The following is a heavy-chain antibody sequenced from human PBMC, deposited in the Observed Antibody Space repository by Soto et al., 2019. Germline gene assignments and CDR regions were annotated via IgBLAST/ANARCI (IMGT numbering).Heavy chain of an antibody. CDR3: ARDGGRWLGPANNWFDP. V-gene: IGHV4-31*03. J-gene: IGHJ5*02. CDR2: IYYSGST. Sequence: SETLSLTCTVSGGSISSGGYYWSWIRQHPGKGLEWIGYIYYSGSTYYNPSLKSRVTISVDTSKNQFSLKLSSVTAADTAVYYCARDGGRWLGPANNWFDPWGQGTLVTVSS. D-gene: IGHD2-15*01. CDR1: GGSISSGGYY.